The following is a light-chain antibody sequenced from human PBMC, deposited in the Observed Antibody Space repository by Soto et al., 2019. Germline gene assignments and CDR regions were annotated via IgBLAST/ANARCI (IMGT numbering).Light chain of an antibody. CDR2: GAS. CDR1: QSVSST. CDR3: QQYNDWLGT. V-gene: IGKV3-15*01. Sequence: EIRMKLSPATLSVSPGERAPPSCMASQSVSSTLAWYQQKPGQAPRLLIYGASTRATGIPARFSGSGSGTEFTLTISSLQSEDFAVYYCQQYNDWLGTFGQGTKVDIK. J-gene: IGKJ1*01.